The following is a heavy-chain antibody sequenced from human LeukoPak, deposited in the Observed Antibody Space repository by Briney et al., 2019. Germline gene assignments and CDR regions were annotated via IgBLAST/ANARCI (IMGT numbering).Heavy chain of an antibody. CDR1: GFTFSSYS. CDR3: ARDIRIAGI. CDR2: ISTTSLTI. J-gene: IGHJ3*02. D-gene: IGHD6-13*01. V-gene: IGHV3-48*02. Sequence: PGGSLRLSCAASGFTFSSYSMNWVRQAPGKGLEWVSYISTTSLTIHYADSAKGRFTISRDNAKNSLCLQMDSLRDEDTAVYYCARDIRIAGIWGQGTMVTVSS.